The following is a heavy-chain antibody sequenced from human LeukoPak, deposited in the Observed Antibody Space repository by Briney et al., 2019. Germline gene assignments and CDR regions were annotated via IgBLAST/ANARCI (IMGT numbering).Heavy chain of an antibody. CDR2: ISSSSSYI. D-gene: IGHD3-3*01. CDR1: GFTFSSYS. J-gene: IGHJ5*02. Sequence: GGSLRLSCAASGFTFSSYSMNWVRQAPGKGLEWVSSISSSSSYIYYADSVKGRFTISRDNAKNSLYLQMNSLRAEDTAVYYCARGITIFGVGNWFDPWGQGTLVTDSS. CDR3: ARGITIFGVGNWFDP. V-gene: IGHV3-21*01.